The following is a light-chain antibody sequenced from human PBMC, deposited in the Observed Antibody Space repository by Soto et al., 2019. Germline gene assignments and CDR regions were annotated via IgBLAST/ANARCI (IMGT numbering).Light chain of an antibody. CDR2: EVS. CDR1: TNDVGGYDY. V-gene: IGLV2-14*01. CDR3: NSYSSSTSLPYV. J-gene: IGLJ1*01. Sequence: QSVLTQPASVSGSPGPSITISCTGTTNDVGGYDYVSWYQQHPGKAPKLLIFEVSSRPAGVSNRFSGSKSGNTASLTISALQAEDEADYFCNSYSSSTSLPYVFGTWTKVTVL.